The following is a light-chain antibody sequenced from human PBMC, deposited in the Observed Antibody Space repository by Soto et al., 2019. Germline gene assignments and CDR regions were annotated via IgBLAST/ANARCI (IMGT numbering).Light chain of an antibody. CDR2: RNN. V-gene: IGLV1-47*01. CDR3: ATWDDSLSGRV. Sequence: QPVLTQSPSASGTPGQRVTISCSGSSFNIGSNFVYWYQQFPGTAPKLLIYRNNELSSGVPDRFSGSKSGTSASLAISGLRSEDEADYYCATWDDSLSGRVFGGGTKLTVL. CDR1: SFNIGSNF. J-gene: IGLJ2*01.